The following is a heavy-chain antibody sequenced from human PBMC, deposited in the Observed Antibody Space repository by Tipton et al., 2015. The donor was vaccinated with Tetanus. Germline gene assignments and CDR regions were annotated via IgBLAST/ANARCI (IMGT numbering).Heavy chain of an antibody. D-gene: IGHD4-17*01. CDR2: IYYSGST. Sequence: TLSLTCTVSGGSISSSSYYWGWIRQPPGKGLEWIGSIYYSGSTYYNPSLKSRVTISVDTSKNQFSLKLSSVTAADTAVYYCASPYGDHVWYFDLWGRGTLVTVSS. CDR1: GGSISSSSYY. V-gene: IGHV4-39*01. J-gene: IGHJ2*01. CDR3: ASPYGDHVWYFDL.